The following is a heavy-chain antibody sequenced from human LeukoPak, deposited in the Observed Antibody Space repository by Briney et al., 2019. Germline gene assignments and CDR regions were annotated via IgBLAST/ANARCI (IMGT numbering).Heavy chain of an antibody. CDR3: ARDAAVEGSSGWSPLWWFDP. V-gene: IGHV4-61*01. J-gene: IGHJ5*02. D-gene: IGHD6-19*01. CDR2: MHHSGST. CDR1: GGSVSSGSYY. Sequence: SETLSLTCTVSGGSVSSGSYYWSWIRQPPGKGLEWIGYMHHSGSTKHNPYLKSRVTISVDTSKSQFSLKLSSVTAADTAVYYCARDAAVEGSSGWSPLWWFDPWGQGTLVTVSS.